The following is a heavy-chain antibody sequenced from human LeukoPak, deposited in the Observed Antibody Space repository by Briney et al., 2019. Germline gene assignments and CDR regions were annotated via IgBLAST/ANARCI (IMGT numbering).Heavy chain of an antibody. J-gene: IGHJ5*02. CDR1: GGTFSSYA. D-gene: IGHD3-16*01. CDR3: AKDVSWGSYIT. CDR2: IIPIFGTA. V-gene: IGHV1-69*06. Sequence: VASVKVSCKASGGTFSSYAISWVRQAPGQGLEWMGGIIPIFGTANYAQKFQGRVTITADKSTSTAYMELSSLRSEDTAVYYCAKDVSWGSYITWGQGTLVTVSS.